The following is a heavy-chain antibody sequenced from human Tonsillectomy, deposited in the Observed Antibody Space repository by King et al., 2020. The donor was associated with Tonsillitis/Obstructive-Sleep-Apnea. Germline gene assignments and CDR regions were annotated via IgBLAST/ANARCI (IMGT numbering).Heavy chain of an antibody. D-gene: IGHD3-22*01. CDR1: GFTFSSYG. V-gene: IGHV3-30*18. J-gene: IGHJ4*02. CDR3: VKDDSSGYYYVDY. CDR2: ILYDGSNQ. Sequence: VQLVESGGGVVQPGRSLRLSCAASGFTFSSYGMHWVRQAPGKGLEWVALILYDGSNQYYADSVKGRFAISRDDSKNTLYLEMNSLRVEDTAVYYCVKDDSSGYYYVDYWGQGPLVTVSS.